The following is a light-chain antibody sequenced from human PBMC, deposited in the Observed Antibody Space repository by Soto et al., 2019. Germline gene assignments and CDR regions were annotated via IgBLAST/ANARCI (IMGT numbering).Light chain of an antibody. V-gene: IGKV3-15*01. CDR3: QQYNSWPPVT. J-gene: IGKJ5*01. CDR1: QSVSGN. Sequence: EIVLTQSPVTLSVSPGERATLSCRASQSVSGNLAWYQQKPGQPPRLLIYGTSTRATGIPARFSGSGSGTGFTLTISSLQSEDFAVYYCQQYNSWPPVTLGQGTRLEIK. CDR2: GTS.